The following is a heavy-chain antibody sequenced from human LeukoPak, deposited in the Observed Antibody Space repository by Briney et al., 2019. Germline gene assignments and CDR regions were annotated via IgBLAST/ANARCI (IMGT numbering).Heavy chain of an antibody. Sequence: GGSLRLSCAASGFTVSSNYMSWVRQAPGKGLEWVSVIYSGGSTYYADSVKGRFTLSRDNSKNTLYLKMNSLRAVDTAVYYCAREKAYYGSGTSYGMDVWGKGTTVTVSS. CDR1: GFTVSSNY. D-gene: IGHD3-10*01. CDR3: AREKAYYGSGTSYGMDV. V-gene: IGHV3-53*01. CDR2: IYSGGST. J-gene: IGHJ6*04.